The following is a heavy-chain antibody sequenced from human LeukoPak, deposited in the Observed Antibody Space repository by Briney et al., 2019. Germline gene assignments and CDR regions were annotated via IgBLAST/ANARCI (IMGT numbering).Heavy chain of an antibody. CDR1: GFTFSDYY. D-gene: IGHD6-6*01. CDR2: ISSSGSTI. V-gene: IGHV3-11*01. J-gene: IGHJ4*02. CDR3: ARDEEYSSSSDY. Sequence: GGSLRLSCAASGFTFSDYYMSWIRQAPGKGLEWVSYISSSGSTIYYADSVKGRFTISRDNAKNSPYLQMNSLRAEDTAVYYCARDEEYSSSSDYWGQGTLVTVSS.